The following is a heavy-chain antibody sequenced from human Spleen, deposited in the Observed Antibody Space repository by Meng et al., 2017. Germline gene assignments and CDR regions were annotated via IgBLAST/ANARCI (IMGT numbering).Heavy chain of an antibody. CDR2: IYYSGST. V-gene: IGHV4-30-4*01. D-gene: IGHD1-1*01. CDR3: VRENWKSTIDY. Sequence: QVQLQESGPGLVKPSQTLSLTCIVSGDSISSGDYYWSWIRQPPGKGLEWIGYIYYSGSTYYNPSLKSRLTILLDTSKKQFSLRLTSVTAADTAVYYCVRENWKSTIDYSGQGTLVTVSS. J-gene: IGHJ4*02. CDR1: GDSISSGDYY.